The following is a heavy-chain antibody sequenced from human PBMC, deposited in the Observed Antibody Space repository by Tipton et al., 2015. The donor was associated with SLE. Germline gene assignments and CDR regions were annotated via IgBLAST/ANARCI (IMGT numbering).Heavy chain of an antibody. D-gene: IGHD2-21*01. CDR1: GGSISSSTYY. Sequence: TLSLTCAVYGGSISSSTYYWGWIRQPPGKGVEWIGEINHSGSTNYNPSLKSRVTISVDTSKNQLSLKLNSVTAADTAVYYCAKCLKATRGCGGDCWGQGTLVTVSS. CDR2: INHSGST. CDR3: AKCLKATRGCGGDC. J-gene: IGHJ4*02. V-gene: IGHV4-34*01.